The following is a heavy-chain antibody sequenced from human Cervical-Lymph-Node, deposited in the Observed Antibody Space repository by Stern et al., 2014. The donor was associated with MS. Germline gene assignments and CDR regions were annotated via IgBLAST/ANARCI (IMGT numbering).Heavy chain of an antibody. V-gene: IGHV4-61*02. Sequence: QLQLQESGPGLVKPSQTLSLTCTVSGGSISSGSYYWSWIRQPAGKGLEXIGRIYTSGSTNYNPSLKSRVTISVDTSKNQFSLKLSLGTAADTAVYYCARGGSEWLLKSWFDPWGQGTLVTVSS. CDR1: GGSISSGSYY. CDR2: IYTSGST. CDR3: ARGGSEWLLKSWFDP. J-gene: IGHJ5*02. D-gene: IGHD3-3*01.